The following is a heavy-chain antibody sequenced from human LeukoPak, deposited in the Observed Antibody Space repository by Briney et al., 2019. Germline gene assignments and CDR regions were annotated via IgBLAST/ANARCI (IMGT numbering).Heavy chain of an antibody. V-gene: IGHV5-10-1*01. CDR1: GYSFTSYW. CDR3: ASLFRDDVFDI. Sequence: GESLKISCKGSGYSFTSYWIIWVRQMPGKGLEWMGRIDPSDSYTNYSPSFQGHVTISADKSISTAYPQWRSLKASDTAMYYCASLFRDDVFDIWGQGTMVTVSS. J-gene: IGHJ3*02. CDR2: IDPSDSYT.